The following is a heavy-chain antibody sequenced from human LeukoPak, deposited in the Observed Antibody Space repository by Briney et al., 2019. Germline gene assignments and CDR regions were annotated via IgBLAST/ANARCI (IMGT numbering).Heavy chain of an antibody. CDR2: ISWNSGSI. Sequence: GGSLRLSCAASGFTFDDYAMHWVRQAPGKGLEWVSGISWNSGSIGYADSVKGRFTISRDNAKNSLYLQMNSLRAEDTALYYCAKDSSSPGISYFDYWGQGTLVTVSS. CDR3: AKDSSSPGISYFDY. CDR1: GFTFDDYA. D-gene: IGHD6-13*01. V-gene: IGHV3-9*01. J-gene: IGHJ4*02.